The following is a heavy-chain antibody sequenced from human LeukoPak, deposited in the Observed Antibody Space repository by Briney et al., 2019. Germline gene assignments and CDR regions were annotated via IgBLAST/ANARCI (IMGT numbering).Heavy chain of an antibody. Sequence: ASVKVSCKASGYTFTGYYMHWVRQAPGQGLEGMGWINPNSGGTNYAQKFQGRVTMTRDASISTAYMELSRLRSDDTAVYCCAREGYCTNGVCYGGNWFDPWGQGTLVTVSS. CDR2: INPNSGGT. D-gene: IGHD2-8*01. CDR1: GYTFTGYY. V-gene: IGHV1-2*02. CDR3: AREGYCTNGVCYGGNWFDP. J-gene: IGHJ5*02.